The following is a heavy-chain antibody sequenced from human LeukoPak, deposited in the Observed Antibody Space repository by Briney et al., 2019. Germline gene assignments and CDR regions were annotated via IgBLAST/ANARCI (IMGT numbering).Heavy chain of an antibody. CDR3: ATGIAVGVIDY. CDR2: IYYSGST. Sequence: SETLSLTCTVSGGSISSYYWSWIRQPPGKGPEWIGYIYYSGSTNYNPSLKSRVTISVDTSKNQFSLKLSSVTAADTAVYYCATGIAVGVIDYWGQGTLVTVSS. CDR1: GGSISSYY. V-gene: IGHV4-59*08. J-gene: IGHJ4*02. D-gene: IGHD6-19*01.